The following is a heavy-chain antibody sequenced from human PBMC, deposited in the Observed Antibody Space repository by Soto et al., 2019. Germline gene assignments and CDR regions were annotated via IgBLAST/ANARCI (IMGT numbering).Heavy chain of an antibody. CDR1: GYIFTNHY. D-gene: IGHD3-22*01. Sequence: QVQLVQSGAEVKKPGASVKVSCKASGYIFTNHYIHWVRQAPGEGLEWMGIINPSGGSTNYLQKFQGRVTMTRDTSTSTVYMELSSLRSEDTAVYFCARADYYDSSGFYYDYWGQGTLVTVSS. V-gene: IGHV1-46*01. CDR2: INPSGGST. J-gene: IGHJ4*02. CDR3: ARADYYDSSGFYYDY.